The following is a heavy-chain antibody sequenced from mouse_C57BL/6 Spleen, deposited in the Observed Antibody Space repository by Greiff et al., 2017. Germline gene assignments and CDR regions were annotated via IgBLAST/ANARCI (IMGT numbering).Heavy chain of an antibody. CDR2: ISYDGSN. J-gene: IGHJ3*01. Sequence: DVQLVESGPGLVKPSQSLSLTCSVTGYSITSGYYWNWIRQFPGNKLEWMGYISYDGSNNYNPSLKNRISITRDTSKNQFFLKLNSVTTEDTATYYCARDLDDDGYPAWFAYWGQGTLVTVSA. CDR1: GYSITSGYY. D-gene: IGHD2-3*01. V-gene: IGHV3-6*01. CDR3: ARDLDDDGYPAWFAY.